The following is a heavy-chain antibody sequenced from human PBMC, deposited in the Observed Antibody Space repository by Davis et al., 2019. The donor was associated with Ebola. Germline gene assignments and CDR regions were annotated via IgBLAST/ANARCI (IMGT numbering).Heavy chain of an antibody. V-gene: IGHV5-51*01. CDR2: IYPGDSAI. Sequence: GESLKISCKGSGYRFPSYWIGWVRQMPGKGLEWMGIIYPGDSAISYSPSFQGQVTISADKSISTAYLQWSSLKASDTAMFYCARMGDYYDSRVYYGMNVWGQGTTVTVSS. CDR1: GYRFPSYW. J-gene: IGHJ6*02. D-gene: IGHD3-22*01. CDR3: ARMGDYYDSRVYYGMNV.